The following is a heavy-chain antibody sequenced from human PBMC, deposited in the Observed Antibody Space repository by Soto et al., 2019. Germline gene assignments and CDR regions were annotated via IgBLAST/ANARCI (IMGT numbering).Heavy chain of an antibody. Sequence: SQTLSLTCAISGDRVSGNSATWNWIRQSPSRGLEWLGRTYYRSKWYNDYSLSVKSRITINPDTSNNQFSLHLNSVTPEDTAVYYCAREDSNGVDYWGQGTLVTVSS. CDR1: GDRVSGNSAT. V-gene: IGHV6-1*01. J-gene: IGHJ4*02. CDR2: TYYRSKWYN. D-gene: IGHD1-1*01. CDR3: AREDSNGVDY.